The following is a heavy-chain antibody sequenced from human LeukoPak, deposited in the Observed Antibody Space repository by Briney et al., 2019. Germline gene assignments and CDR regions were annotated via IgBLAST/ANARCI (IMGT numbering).Heavy chain of an antibody. CDR2: VYHSGGGNR. D-gene: IGHD2/OR15-2a*01. Sequence: SGTVSLTCAVSGGSLSTTSWWVWLRQPPGKGLEWIGEVYHSGGGNRNYNPSLKSRVTISVDTSKNQFSLKLSSVTAADTAVYYCARAPSEYWLGYFDLWGRGTLVTVSS. CDR1: GGSLSTTSW. CDR3: ARAPSEYWLGYFDL. V-gene: IGHV4-4*02. J-gene: IGHJ2*01.